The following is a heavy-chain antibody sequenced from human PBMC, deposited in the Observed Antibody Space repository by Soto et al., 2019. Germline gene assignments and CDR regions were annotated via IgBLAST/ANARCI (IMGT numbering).Heavy chain of an antibody. J-gene: IGHJ4*02. CDR3: ARDSPPVDY. CDR2: LSAYTGNT. V-gene: IGHV1-18*01. CDR1: GYTFTNYG. Sequence: QVQLVQSGAEVKKPGASVKVSCKSSGYTFTNYGISWVRQAPGQGLEWMGWLSAYTGNTNYAQKLQGTVTITTDTSTSKAYMELRSMRSDDTAVYYCARDSPPVDYWGQGTLVTVSS.